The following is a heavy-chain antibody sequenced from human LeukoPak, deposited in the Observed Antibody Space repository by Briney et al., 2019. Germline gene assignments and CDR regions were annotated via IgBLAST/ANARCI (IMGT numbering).Heavy chain of an antibody. Sequence: GESLKISCKGSGYSFTNYWIGWVRQMPGKGLEWMGIVYPGDSDTRYSPSLQGQVTISADKSISTAYLQWSSLKASDTAMYYCARRLYSSGWYYFDYWGQGTLVTVSS. CDR3: ARRLYSSGWYYFDY. CDR2: VYPGDSDT. V-gene: IGHV5-51*01. CDR1: GYSFTNYW. J-gene: IGHJ4*02. D-gene: IGHD6-19*01.